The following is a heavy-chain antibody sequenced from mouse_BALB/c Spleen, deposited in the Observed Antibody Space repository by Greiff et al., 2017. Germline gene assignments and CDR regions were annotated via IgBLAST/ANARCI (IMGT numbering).Heavy chain of an antibody. CDR1: GFNIKDTY. J-gene: IGHJ4*01. Sequence: LVESGAELVKPGASVKLSCTASGFNIKDTYMHWVKQRPEQGLEWIGRIDPANGNTKYDPKFQGKATITADTSSNTAYLQLSSLTSEDTAVYYCARGRGAMDYWGQGTSVTVSS. CDR3: ARGRGAMDY. CDR2: IDPANGNT. V-gene: IGHV14-3*02.